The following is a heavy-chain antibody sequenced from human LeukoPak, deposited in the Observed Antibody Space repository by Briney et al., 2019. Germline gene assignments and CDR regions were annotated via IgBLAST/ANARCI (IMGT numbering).Heavy chain of an antibody. CDR1: GFTFSSYA. CDR2: ISYDGSNK. D-gene: IGHD5-18*01. V-gene: IGHV3-30*04. CDR3: ARDQYSYGIFDY. Sequence: PGGSLTLSCAASGFTFSSYAVHWVRQAPGKGLEWVAVISYDGSNKYYADSVKGRFTISRDNSKNTLYLQMNSLRAEDTAVYYCARDQYSYGIFDYWGQGTLVTVSS. J-gene: IGHJ4*02.